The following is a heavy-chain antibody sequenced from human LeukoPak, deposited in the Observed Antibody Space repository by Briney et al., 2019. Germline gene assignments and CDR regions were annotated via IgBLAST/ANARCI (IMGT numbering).Heavy chain of an antibody. CDR1: GFTFSSYA. CDR3: ARDTNYYGSGSYLTPFDY. CDR2: ISGSGGST. J-gene: IGHJ4*02. V-gene: IGHV3-23*01. D-gene: IGHD3-10*01. Sequence: PGGSLRLSCAASGFTFSSYAMSWVRQAPGKGLEWVSAISGSGGSTYYADSVKGRFTISRDNSKNTLYLQMNSLRAEDTAVYYCARDTNYYGSGSYLTPFDYWGQGTLVTVSS.